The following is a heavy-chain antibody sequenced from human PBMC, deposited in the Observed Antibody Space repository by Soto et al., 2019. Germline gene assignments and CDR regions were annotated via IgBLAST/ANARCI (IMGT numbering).Heavy chain of an antibody. CDR3: VRKRHKNGSIRREPFDC. CDR2: ISSSSSYI. Sequence: GGSLRLSCAASGFTFSTYTMNWVRQAPGKGLEWVSFISSSSSYIYYADSVKGRFTISRDNAKNSLYLQMNSLRVEDTAVYYCVRKRHKNGSIRREPFDCWGQGTPVTVSS. CDR1: GFTFSTYT. V-gene: IGHV3-21*01. D-gene: IGHD1-1*01. J-gene: IGHJ4*02.